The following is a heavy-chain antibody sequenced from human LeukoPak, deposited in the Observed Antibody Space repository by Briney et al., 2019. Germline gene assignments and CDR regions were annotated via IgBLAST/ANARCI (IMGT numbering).Heavy chain of an antibody. CDR1: GYTFTGYY. CDR3: ARVGDIVVVPADNWFDP. D-gene: IGHD2-2*01. CDR2: INPNSGGT. V-gene: IGHV1-2*02. Sequence: ASVTVSYKASGYTFTGYYMHWVRQAPGQGLEWVGWINPNSGGTNYAQKFQGRVTMTRDTSISTAYMELSRLRSDDTAVYYCARVGDIVVVPADNWFDPWGQGTLVTVSS. J-gene: IGHJ5*02.